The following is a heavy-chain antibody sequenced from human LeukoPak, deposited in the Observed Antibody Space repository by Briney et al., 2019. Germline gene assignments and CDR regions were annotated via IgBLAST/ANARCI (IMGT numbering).Heavy chain of an antibody. CDR1: GGTFSSYA. V-gene: IGHV1-69*13. D-gene: IGHD6-13*01. J-gene: IGHJ5*02. CDR3: ARAAAAAGTVRFDP. Sequence: GASVKVSCKASGGTFSSYAISWVRQAPGQGLEWMGGIIPIFGTANYAQKFQGRVTITADESTSTAYMELSSLRSEDTAVYYCARAAAAAGTVRFDPWGQGTLVTVSS. CDR2: IIPIFGTA.